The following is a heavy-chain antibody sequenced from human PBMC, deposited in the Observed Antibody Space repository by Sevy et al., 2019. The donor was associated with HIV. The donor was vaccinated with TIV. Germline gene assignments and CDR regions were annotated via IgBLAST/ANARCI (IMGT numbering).Heavy chain of an antibody. CDR1: GLTVGSLS. CDR3: ARIKGASSSYAMDV. J-gene: IGHJ6*02. V-gene: IGHV3-53*01. D-gene: IGHD2-2*01. Sequence: GGALRLSCVASGLTVGSLSINWVRQAPGKGLEWVSLIYSAGTTFYSDSVKGRFTISRDNSNNTLDLQMNSLRAEDTAIYYCARIKGASSSYAMDVWGQVTTVTVSS. CDR2: IYSAGTT.